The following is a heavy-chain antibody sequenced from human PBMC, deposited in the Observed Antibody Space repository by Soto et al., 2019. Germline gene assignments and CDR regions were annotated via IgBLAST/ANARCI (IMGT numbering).Heavy chain of an antibody. CDR2: IDPSDSYT. CDR1: GNSFTSYW. V-gene: IGHV5-10-1*01. J-gene: IGHJ6*02. D-gene: IGHD2-2*01. CDR3: ARRRQYRTSKICLAHYYYTLDV. Sequence: RXESLKISWQSSGNSFTSYWISLVRQMPGKGLEWMGRIDPSDSYTNYSPSFQGHVTISADKSISTAYLQWSSLKASDTAVYFCARRRQYRTSKICLAHYYYTLDVWGQGTTVTVAS.